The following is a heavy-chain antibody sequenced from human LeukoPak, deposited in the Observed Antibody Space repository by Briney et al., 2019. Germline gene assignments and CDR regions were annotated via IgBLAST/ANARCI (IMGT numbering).Heavy chain of an antibody. D-gene: IGHD2-2*01. Sequence: GASVKVSCKASGYTFTGYYMHWVRQAPGQGLEWMGWINPNSGGTNYAQKFQGRVTMTRDTSISTAYMELSRLRSDDTAVYYCARDRRLVVPAAPDYWGQGTLVTVSS. V-gene: IGHV1-2*02. CDR1: GYTFTGYY. CDR2: INPNSGGT. CDR3: ARDRRLVVPAAPDY. J-gene: IGHJ4*02.